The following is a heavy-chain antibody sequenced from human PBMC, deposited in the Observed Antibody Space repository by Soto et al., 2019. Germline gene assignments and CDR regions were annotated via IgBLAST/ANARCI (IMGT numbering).Heavy chain of an antibody. J-gene: IGHJ6*02. D-gene: IGHD4-17*01. CDR1: GGSISSGGYF. Sequence: QVQLQESGPGLVKPSQTLSLTCTVSGGSISSGGYFWSWIRQHPGKGLEWIGYIYHSGSTYYNPSLKSRVTISVDTSKNQFSLKLSSVTAADTAVYYCARDAVTVTTAQYSSYYYYGMDVWGQGTTVTVSS. CDR2: IYHSGST. CDR3: ARDAVTVTTAQYSSYYYYGMDV. V-gene: IGHV4-31*03.